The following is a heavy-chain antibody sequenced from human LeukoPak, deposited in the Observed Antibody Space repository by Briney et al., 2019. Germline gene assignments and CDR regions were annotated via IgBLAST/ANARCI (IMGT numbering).Heavy chain of an antibody. CDR2: ISGSGSTM. Sequence: GGSLRLSCAASGFTFSDYYMSWIRQAPGKGLEWVSYISGSGSTMYYADSVKGRFTISRDNAKNSLYLQVNSLRAEDTAVYFCARDRLGGHDASDIWGQGTTVTISS. CDR3: ARDRLGGHDASDI. V-gene: IGHV3-11*01. D-gene: IGHD3-16*01. CDR1: GFTFSDYY. J-gene: IGHJ3*02.